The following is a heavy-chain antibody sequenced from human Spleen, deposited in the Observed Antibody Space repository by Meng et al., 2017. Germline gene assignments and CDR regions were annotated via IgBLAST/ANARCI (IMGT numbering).Heavy chain of an antibody. CDR1: GGSISSSHW. CDR2: IFHSGTA. D-gene: IGHD6-19*01. CDR3: ARVGASIAWLFDFDH. V-gene: IGHV4/OR15-8*01. Sequence: QLQLQESGPGLVKPSQTLSLTCVVSGGSISSSHWWQWVRQPPGKGLEWIGEIFHSGTAKYNPSLRSRVTISVDNSNNRFSLIMTSVTAADTAVYYCARVGASIAWLFDFDHWGQGVLVTVSS. J-gene: IGHJ4*02.